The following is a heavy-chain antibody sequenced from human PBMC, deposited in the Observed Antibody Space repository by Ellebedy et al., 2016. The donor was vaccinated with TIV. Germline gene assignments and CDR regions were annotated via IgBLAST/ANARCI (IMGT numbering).Heavy chain of an antibody. V-gene: IGHV3-21*01. J-gene: IGHJ6*02. CDR1: GFTFNNYG. D-gene: IGHD6-13*01. CDR2: LSSSSNYI. CDR3: ARGDSTSWYRVVHYYYGVDV. Sequence: GESLKISCAASGFTFNNYGMSWVRQAPGKGLEWVSALSSSSNYIYYADSVKGRFIISRDNAKNSLYLHMNSLRGEETAVYYCARGDSTSWYRVVHYYYGVDVWGQGTTVTVSS.